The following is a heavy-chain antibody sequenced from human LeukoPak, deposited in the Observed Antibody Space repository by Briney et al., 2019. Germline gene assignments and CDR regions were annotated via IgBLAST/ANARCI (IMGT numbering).Heavy chain of an antibody. Sequence: RASETLSLTCTVSGGSISSSSYYWGWIRQPPGKGLEWIGSIYYSGSTYYNPSLKSRVTISVDTSKNQFSLKLSSVTAADTAVYYFARQLPYYYFLTAPSQFDPWGQGTLVTVSS. J-gene: IGHJ5*02. V-gene: IGHV4-39*01. D-gene: IGHD3-9*01. CDR3: ARQLPYYYFLTAPSQFDP. CDR1: GGSISSSSYY. CDR2: IYYSGST.